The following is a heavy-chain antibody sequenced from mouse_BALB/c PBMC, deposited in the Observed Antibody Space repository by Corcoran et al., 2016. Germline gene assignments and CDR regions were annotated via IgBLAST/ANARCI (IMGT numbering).Heavy chain of an antibody. V-gene: IGHV1S136*01. D-gene: IGHD2-3*01. CDR3: AREGSDGYFVRYYYFDY. CDR2: INPYNDGT. CDR1: GYTFTSYV. J-gene: IGHJ2*01. Sequence: EVQLQQSGPERVKPGASVKMSCMASGYTFTSYVMHWVKQKPGQGLEWIGYINPYNDGTKYNEKFKGKATLTSDKSSSTAYMELSSLTSDDSAVYYCAREGSDGYFVRYYYFDYWGQGTTLTVSS.